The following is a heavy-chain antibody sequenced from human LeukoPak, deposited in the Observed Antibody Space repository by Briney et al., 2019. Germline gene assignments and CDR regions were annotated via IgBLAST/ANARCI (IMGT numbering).Heavy chain of an antibody. J-gene: IGHJ5*02. Sequence: SETLSLTCTVSGDSISGSSYYWGWIRQPPGKGLEWIGSTFYNGRTYYKPSLKSRVTISVDTSKNQFSLKLSSVTAADTAVYYCARDPLGYCSGGSCYGNWFDPWGQGTLVTVSS. CDR2: TFYNGRT. CDR1: GDSISGSSYY. CDR3: ARDPLGYCSGGSCYGNWFDP. V-gene: IGHV4-39*07. D-gene: IGHD2-15*01.